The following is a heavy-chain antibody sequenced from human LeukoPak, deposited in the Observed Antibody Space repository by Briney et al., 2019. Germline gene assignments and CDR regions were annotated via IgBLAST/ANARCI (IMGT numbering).Heavy chain of an antibody. J-gene: IGHJ4*02. V-gene: IGHV3-23*01. CDR1: GFTFRSYA. CDR3: AKEDLYDSSGYYPAPFDY. Sequence: GGSLRLSCAASGFTFRSYAMTWVRQAPGKGLEWVSSISGSGSGIYYADSVKGRFTISRDNSKNTLYLQMNSLRAEDTAVYYCAKEDLYDSSGYYPAPFDYWGQGTLVTVSS. CDR2: ISGSGSGI. D-gene: IGHD3-22*01.